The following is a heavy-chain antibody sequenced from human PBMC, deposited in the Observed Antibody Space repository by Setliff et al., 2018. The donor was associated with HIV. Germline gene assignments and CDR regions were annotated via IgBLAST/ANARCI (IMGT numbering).Heavy chain of an antibody. CDR1: RNSFTNYW. CDR3: ARLSKYYDFWTPDS. CDR2: IWPDDSDT. V-gene: IGHV5-51*01. Sequence: GESLKISCKGSRNSFTNYWVGWVRQMPADGLEWMGLIWPDDSDTIYSPSFQGQVTMSAGKSISTAYLQWNSLKAPDTAMYYCARLSKYYDFWTPDSWGQGTLVTVSS. J-gene: IGHJ4*02. D-gene: IGHD3-3*01.